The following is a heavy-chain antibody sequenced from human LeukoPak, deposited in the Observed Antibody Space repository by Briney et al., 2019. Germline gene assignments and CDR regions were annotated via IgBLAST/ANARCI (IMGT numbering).Heavy chain of an antibody. Sequence: PGGSLRLSCAASGFTFSSYAMGWVRQAPGEGLKWVSSISSSSSYIYYADSVKGRFTISRDNAKNSLYLQMNSLRAEDTAVYYCARALQRIGDYWGQGTLVTVSS. V-gene: IGHV3-21*01. J-gene: IGHJ4*02. D-gene: IGHD2/OR15-2a*01. CDR2: ISSSSSYI. CDR3: ARALQRIGDY. CDR1: GFTFSSYA.